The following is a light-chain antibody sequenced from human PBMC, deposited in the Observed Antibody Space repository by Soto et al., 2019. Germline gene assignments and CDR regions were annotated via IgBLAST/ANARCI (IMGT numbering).Light chain of an antibody. CDR1: QSIDNW. J-gene: IGKJ5*01. CDR2: DAS. CDR3: QQYYRSSIT. Sequence: DIQMTQSPSTLSASVGDRVTITCRASQSIDNWLAWYQQKPGKAPKLLIYDASRLESGVPSRFSGSGSGTDFTLTITGLQPDDFATYYCQQYYRSSITFGQGTRLEIK. V-gene: IGKV1-5*01.